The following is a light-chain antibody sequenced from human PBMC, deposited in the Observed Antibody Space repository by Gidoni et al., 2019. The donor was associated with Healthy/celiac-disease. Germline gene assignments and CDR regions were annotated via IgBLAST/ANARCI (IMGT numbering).Light chain of an antibody. Sequence: EIVLTQSPCTLSLYPGERATLSCRASQSVSSSYLTWYQQKPGQAPRLLIYGASSRATGIPDRFSGSGSGTDFTLTISRLEPEDFAVYYCQQYGSSPYTCGQGTKLEIK. J-gene: IGKJ2*01. CDR1: QSVSSSY. CDR3: QQYGSSPYT. V-gene: IGKV3-20*01. CDR2: GAS.